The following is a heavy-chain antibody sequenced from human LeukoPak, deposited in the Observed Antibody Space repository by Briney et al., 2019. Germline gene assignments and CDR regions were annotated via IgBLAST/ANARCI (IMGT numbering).Heavy chain of an antibody. D-gene: IGHD3-9*01. Sequence: GGSLRLSCAASGFTFSNYALSWVRQAPGKGLECVSGISGGGGSTSYADSVKGRFTISRDNSQNTVYLQMNSLRAEDTAVYYCAKVDPHYFDYWGQGTLVTVSS. J-gene: IGHJ4*02. V-gene: IGHV3-23*01. CDR2: ISGGGGST. CDR3: AKVDPHYFDY. CDR1: GFTFSNYA.